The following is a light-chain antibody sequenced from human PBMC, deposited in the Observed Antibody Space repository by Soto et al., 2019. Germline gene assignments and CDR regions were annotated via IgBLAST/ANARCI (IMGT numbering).Light chain of an antibody. CDR3: CSYAGSSTLV. Sequence: QAVVTQPASVSGSPGQSITISCTGTSSDVGSYNLVSWYQQHPGKAPKLMIYEGSKRPSGVSNRFSGSKSGNTASLTISGLQAEDGADYYCCSYAGSSTLVFGGGTKLTVL. V-gene: IGLV2-23*01. CDR1: SSDVGSYNL. J-gene: IGLJ2*01. CDR2: EGS.